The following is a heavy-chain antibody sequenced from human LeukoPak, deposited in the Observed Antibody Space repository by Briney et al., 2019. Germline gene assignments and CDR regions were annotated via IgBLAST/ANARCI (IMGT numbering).Heavy chain of an antibody. V-gene: IGHV1-69*13. Sequence: GASVKVSCKASGGTFSSYAISWVRQAPGQGLEWMGGIIPIFGTANYAQKFQGRVTITADESTSTAYMELSSLRSEDTAVYYCAREGYCSSTSCYTPQPTRGGFDPWGQGTLVTVSS. CDR3: AREGYCSSTSCYTPQPTRGGFDP. J-gene: IGHJ5*02. D-gene: IGHD2-2*02. CDR2: IIPIFGTA. CDR1: GGTFSSYA.